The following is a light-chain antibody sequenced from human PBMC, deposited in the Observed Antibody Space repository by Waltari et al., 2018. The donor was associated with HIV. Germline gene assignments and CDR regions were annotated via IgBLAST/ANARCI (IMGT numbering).Light chain of an antibody. CDR1: KGISNY. V-gene: IGKV1-27*01. J-gene: IGKJ4*01. Sequence: DIQMTQSPSSLSASVGDRVTITCRASKGISNYLAWYQQKPGKGPKLLIYAASTLQSGATSRFSGSGAGTDVTHTSSSLQPEDVATYYCQKYNSAPRTFGGGTKVEIK. CDR2: AAS. CDR3: QKYNSAPRT.